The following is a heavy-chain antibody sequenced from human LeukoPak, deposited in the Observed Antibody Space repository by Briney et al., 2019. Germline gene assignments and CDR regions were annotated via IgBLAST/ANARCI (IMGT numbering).Heavy chain of an antibody. CDR2: IYSSGST. J-gene: IGHJ4*02. CDR3: ANLPRGDY. CDR1: GFTVSSNY. V-gene: IGHV3-53*01. Sequence: GGSLRHSCAASGFTVSSNYMTWVRQAPGKGLEWVSIIYSSGSTYYADSLKGRFTISRDNSKNTVYLQMSSLRAEDTAVYYCANLPRGDYWGQGTLVTVSS. D-gene: IGHD3-10*01.